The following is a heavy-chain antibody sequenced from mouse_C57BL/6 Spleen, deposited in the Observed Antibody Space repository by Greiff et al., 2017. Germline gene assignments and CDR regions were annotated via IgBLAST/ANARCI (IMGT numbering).Heavy chain of an antibody. CDR3: ARGKTGPYYFDY. CDR1: GYTFTSYW. J-gene: IGHJ2*01. V-gene: IGHV1-55*01. Sequence: QVQLQQPGAELVKPGASVKMSCKASGYTFTSYWITWVKQRPGQGLEWIGDIYPGSGSTNYNEKFKSKATLTVDTSSSTAYMQLSSLTSEDSAVYYCARGKTGPYYFDYWGQGTTRTVSS. CDR2: IYPGSGST.